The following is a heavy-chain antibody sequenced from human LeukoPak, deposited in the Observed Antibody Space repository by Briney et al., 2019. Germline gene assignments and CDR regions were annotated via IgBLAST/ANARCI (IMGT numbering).Heavy chain of an antibody. CDR3: ARTGGSYYFDY. Sequence: GRSLRLSCAASGFTFSSYEMNWVRQAPGKGLEWVSVIYSGGSTYYADSVKGRFTISRDNSKNTLYLQMNSLRAEDTAVYYCARTGGSYYFDYWGQGTLVTVSS. J-gene: IGHJ4*02. D-gene: IGHD1-26*01. V-gene: IGHV3-66*01. CDR2: IYSGGST. CDR1: GFTFSSYE.